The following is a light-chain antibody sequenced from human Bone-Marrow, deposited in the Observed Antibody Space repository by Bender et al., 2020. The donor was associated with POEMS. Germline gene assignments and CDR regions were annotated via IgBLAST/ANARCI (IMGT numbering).Light chain of an antibody. J-gene: IGLJ3*02. CDR2: NTN. V-gene: IGLV1-44*01. CDR1: SSNIVTNP. CDR3: ATWHDSLNGWV. Sequence: QSVLTQPPSASGTPGQRVIISCSGSSSNIVTNPVNWYQHLPGTAPEVLIYNTNQRPSGVPDRFSGSKSGTSASLAISAPQSEDEGDYYCATWHDSLNGWVFGGGTKLAVL.